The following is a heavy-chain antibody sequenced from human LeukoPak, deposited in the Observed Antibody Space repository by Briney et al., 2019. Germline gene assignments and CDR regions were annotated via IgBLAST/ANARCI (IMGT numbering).Heavy chain of an antibody. V-gene: IGHV4-59*01. J-gene: IGHJ4*02. Sequence: PSETLSLTCTVSGGSISSYYWSWIRQPPGKGLEWIGYIYYSGSTNYNPSLKSRVTISVDTSKNQFSLKLSSVTAADTAVYYCARGAWATSRWLQFDYWGQGTLVTVSS. CDR3: ARGAWATSRWLQFDY. D-gene: IGHD5-24*01. CDR2: IYYSGST. CDR1: GGSISSYY.